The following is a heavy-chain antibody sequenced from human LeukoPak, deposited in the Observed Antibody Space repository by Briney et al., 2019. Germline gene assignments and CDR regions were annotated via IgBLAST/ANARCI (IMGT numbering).Heavy chain of an antibody. CDR2: IWYDGSNK. D-gene: IGHD2-15*01. J-gene: IGHJ4*02. V-gene: IGHV3-33*06. CDR3: AKERLGYCSGGSCYVFDY. CDR1: GFTFSSYG. Sequence: GGSLRLSCAASGFTFSSYGMHWVRQAPGKGLEWVAVIWYDGSNKYYADSGKGRFTISRDNSKNTLYLQMNSLRAEDTAVYYCAKERLGYCSGGSCYVFDYWGQGTLVTVSS.